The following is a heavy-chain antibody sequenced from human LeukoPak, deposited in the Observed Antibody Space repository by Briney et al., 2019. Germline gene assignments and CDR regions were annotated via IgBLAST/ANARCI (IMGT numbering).Heavy chain of an antibody. CDR2: INHSGST. V-gene: IGHV4-34*01. Sequence: SETLSLTCTVSGGSISSYYWSWIRQPPGKGLEWIGEINHSGSTNYNPSLKSRVTISVDTSKNQFSLKLSSVTAADTAVYYCVSSPGGFGAPAYYWGQGTLVTVSS. CDR1: GGSISSYY. D-gene: IGHD3-10*01. CDR3: VSSPGGFGAPAYY. J-gene: IGHJ4*02.